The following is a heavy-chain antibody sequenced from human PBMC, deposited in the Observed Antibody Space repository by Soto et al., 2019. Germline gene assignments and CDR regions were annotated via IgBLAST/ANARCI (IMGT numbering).Heavy chain of an antibody. Sequence: QVKLVESGGGVVQPGRSLRLSCAGSGVTFSSYGMRWVHQAPGKGLEWVSLITHDGSNKYYPDSVKGRVTISRENSKNTLYLQMNSLITEDTAVYYCAAGLYFCSYSGQGTLVIVS. V-gene: IGHV3-30*03. J-gene: IGHJ4*02. CDR2: ITHDGSNK. CDR1: GVTFSSYG. CDR3: AAGLYFCSY. D-gene: IGHD2-8*01.